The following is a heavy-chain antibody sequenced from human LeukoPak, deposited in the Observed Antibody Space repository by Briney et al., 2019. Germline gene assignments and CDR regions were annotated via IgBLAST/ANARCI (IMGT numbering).Heavy chain of an antibody. J-gene: IGHJ3*02. V-gene: IGHV3-53*01. CDR1: GFTVSSNY. D-gene: IGHD1-26*01. CDR2: IYSGGST. Sequence: GGSLRLSCAASGFTVSSNYMSWVRQAPGKGLERVSIIYSGGSTFYADSVKGRFTISRYNSKNTLYLQMNSLRAEDTAVYYCARGGSYLSAFDIWGQGTMVTVSS. CDR3: ARGGSYLSAFDI.